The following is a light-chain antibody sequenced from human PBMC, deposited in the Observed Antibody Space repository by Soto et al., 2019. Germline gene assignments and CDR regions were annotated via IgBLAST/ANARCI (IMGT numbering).Light chain of an antibody. J-gene: IGKJ1*01. CDR1: QSVSSN. Sequence: EIVMTQSPATLSVSPGERATLSCRASQSVSSNLAWYQQKPGQAPRLLIYGASTRATGIPARFSGSGSGTEFTLPISSLQSEEFSVYYCQQYNDWQPWTFGQGTKVEIK. V-gene: IGKV3-15*01. CDR2: GAS. CDR3: QQYNDWQPWT.